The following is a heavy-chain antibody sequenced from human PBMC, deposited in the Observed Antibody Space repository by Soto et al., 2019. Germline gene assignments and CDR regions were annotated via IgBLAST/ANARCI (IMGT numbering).Heavy chain of an antibody. CDR3: ARALRELELPVGLSVGPYYYYGMDV. Sequence: PSETLSLTCAVYGGSLSGYYWSWIRQPPGKGLEWIGEINHSGSTNYNPSLKSRVTISVDTSKNQFSLKLSSVTAADTAVYYCARALRELELPVGLSVGPYYYYGMDVWGQGTTVTVSS. J-gene: IGHJ6*02. CDR1: GGSLSGYY. V-gene: IGHV4-34*01. D-gene: IGHD1-7*01. CDR2: INHSGST.